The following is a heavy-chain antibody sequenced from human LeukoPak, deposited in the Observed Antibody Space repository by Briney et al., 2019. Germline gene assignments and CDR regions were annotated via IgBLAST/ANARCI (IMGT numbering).Heavy chain of an antibody. J-gene: IGHJ4*02. Sequence: SETLSLTCTVSGGSISHYYWSWIRQPPGKGLEWVGFIYYGGSTSYNPSLKSRVTISVDTSKNQFSLKLSSVTAADTAAYYCTRAGPFPDYVYDYWGQGTLVTVSS. D-gene: IGHD4-17*01. CDR2: IYYGGST. CDR1: GGSISHYY. V-gene: IGHV4-59*01. CDR3: TRAGPFPDYVYDY.